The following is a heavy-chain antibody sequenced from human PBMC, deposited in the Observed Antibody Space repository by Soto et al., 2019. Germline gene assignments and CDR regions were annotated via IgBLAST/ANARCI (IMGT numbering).Heavy chain of an antibody. CDR2: ISWNSGSI. CDR3: AKDGGYSSGRYGA. J-gene: IGHJ5*02. V-gene: IGHV3-9*01. D-gene: IGHD6-19*01. Sequence: DVQLVESGGGLVQPGRSLRLSCAASGFTFDDYAMHWVRQAPGKGLEWVSGISWNSGSIGYADSVKGRFTISRDNAKNSLYLQMNSLRAEDTALYYCAKDGGYSSGRYGAWGQGILVTVSS. CDR1: GFTFDDYA.